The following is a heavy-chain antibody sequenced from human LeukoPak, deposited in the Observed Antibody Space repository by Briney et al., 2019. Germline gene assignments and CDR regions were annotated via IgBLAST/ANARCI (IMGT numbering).Heavy chain of an antibody. J-gene: IGHJ4*02. D-gene: IGHD3-22*01. Sequence: GASVKVSCKASGYTFTSYGISRVRQAPGQGLEWMGWISAYNGNTNYAQKLQGRVTMTTDKSTSTAYMELRSLRSDDMAVYYCARQDYYDSSGYYYNYWGQGTLVTVSS. CDR1: GYTFTSYG. V-gene: IGHV1-18*03. CDR2: ISAYNGNT. CDR3: ARQDYYDSSGYYYNY.